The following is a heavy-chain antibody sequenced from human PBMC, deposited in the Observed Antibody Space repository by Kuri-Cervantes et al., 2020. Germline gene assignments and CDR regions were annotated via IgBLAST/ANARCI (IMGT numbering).Heavy chain of an antibody. CDR2: ISSSSSTI. CDR3: ARGRTWYYDILTGYLFDY. Sequence: GESLKISCAASGFTFSSYSMNWVRQAPGKGLEWVSYISSSSSTIYYADSVKGRFTISRDNSKNTLYLQMNSLRAEDTAVYYCARGRTWYYDILTGYLFDYWGQGTLVTVSS. J-gene: IGHJ4*02. CDR1: GFTFSSYS. V-gene: IGHV3-48*01. D-gene: IGHD3-9*01.